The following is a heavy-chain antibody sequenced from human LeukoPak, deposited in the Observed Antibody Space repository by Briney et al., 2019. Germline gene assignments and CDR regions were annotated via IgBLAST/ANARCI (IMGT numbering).Heavy chain of an antibody. CDR2: IHYSGNT. CDR1: GYSISRGFY. Sequence: SETLSLTCTVSGYSISRGFYWGWIRQPPGKGLEWIGNIHYSGNTYYNPSLKSRVTISVDTSKNQFSLKLSSVTAADTAIYYCTREYGFMTTVFHAFDIWGQGTMVTVSS. CDR3: TREYGFMTTVFHAFDI. J-gene: IGHJ3*02. D-gene: IGHD4-17*01. V-gene: IGHV4-38-2*02.